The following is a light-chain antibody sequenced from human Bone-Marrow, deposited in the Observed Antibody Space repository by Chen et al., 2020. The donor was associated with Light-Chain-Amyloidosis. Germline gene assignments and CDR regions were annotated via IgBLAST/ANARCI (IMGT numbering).Light chain of an antibody. CDR2: EDD. J-gene: IGLJ1*01. Sequence: HSALTQPASVSGSPGQSIIISCTETNNDVGNYNFVSWYQQQPGKAPRLVIYEDDKRPSDVPSRFSASKSGNTSSLTISGLQPEDEADYVCSSYGTTYVFGSGTTVTVL. CDR1: NNDVGNYNF. V-gene: IGLV2-14*02. CDR3: SSYGTTYV.